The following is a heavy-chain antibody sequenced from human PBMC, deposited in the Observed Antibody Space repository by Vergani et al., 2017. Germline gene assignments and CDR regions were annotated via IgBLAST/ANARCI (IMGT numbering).Heavy chain of an antibody. CDR1: GFTLSDFV. CDR2: INRDASTS. Sequence: EVHLVESGGVVVQSGGSLRLSCAASGFTLSDFVMHWVRQGPGKGLEWVSLINRDASTSYYADSVRGRFTISRDNAQNTLYLQMNSLRVEDTGVYYCARARCIETCYMSNWLDSWGQGTLVTVSS. CDR3: ARARCIETCYMSNWLDS. J-gene: IGHJ5*01. V-gene: IGHV3-43D*03. D-gene: IGHD3-9*01.